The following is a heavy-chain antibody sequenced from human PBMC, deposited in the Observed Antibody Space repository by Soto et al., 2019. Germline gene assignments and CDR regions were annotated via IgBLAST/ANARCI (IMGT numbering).Heavy chain of an antibody. CDR2: IYYRGST. CDR3: ARRPYYYDSPGPPR. CDR1: GGSISSSSYY. D-gene: IGHD3-22*01. V-gene: IGHV4-39*01. Sequence: PSETLSLTCTVSGGSISSSSYYWDWIRQPPGKGLEWIGSIYYRGSTYYNPPLQSRVTISIDTSKNQFSLKLSSVTAADTAVYYCARRPYYYDSPGPPRWGQGILVTVSS. J-gene: IGHJ4*02.